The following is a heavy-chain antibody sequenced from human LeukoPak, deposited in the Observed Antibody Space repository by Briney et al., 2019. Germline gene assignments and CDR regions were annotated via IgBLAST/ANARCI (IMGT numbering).Heavy chain of an antibody. J-gene: IGHJ4*02. Sequence: GASVKVSCKASGGTFSSYAISWVRQAPGQGLEWMGRIIPILGIANYAQKFQGRVTITADKSTSTAYMELSSLRSEDTAVYYCARDTEESRVAEPGYWGQGTLVTVSS. CDR2: IIPILGIA. V-gene: IGHV1-69*04. CDR3: ARDTEESRVAEPGY. CDR1: GGTFSSYA. D-gene: IGHD6-13*01.